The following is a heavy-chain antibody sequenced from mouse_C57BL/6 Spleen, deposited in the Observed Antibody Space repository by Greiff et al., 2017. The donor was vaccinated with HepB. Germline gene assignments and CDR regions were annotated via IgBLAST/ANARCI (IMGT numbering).Heavy chain of an antibody. V-gene: IGHV1-76*01. CDR1: GYTFTDYY. CDR3: ARGRFSTVASDY. D-gene: IGHD1-1*01. Sequence: VQLQQSGAELVRPGASVKLSCKASGYTFTDYYINWVKQRPGQGLEWIARIYPGSGNTYYNEKFKGKATLTAEKSSSTAYMQLSSLTSEDSAVYFCARGRFSTVASDYWGQGTTLTVSS. J-gene: IGHJ2*01. CDR2: IYPGSGNT.